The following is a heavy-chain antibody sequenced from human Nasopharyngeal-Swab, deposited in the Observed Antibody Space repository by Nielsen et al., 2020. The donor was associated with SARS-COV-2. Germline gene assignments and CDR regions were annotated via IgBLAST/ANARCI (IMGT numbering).Heavy chain of an antibody. D-gene: IGHD6-6*01. J-gene: IGHJ5*02. CDR1: GYTFTSYY. Sequence: ASVKVSCKASGYTFTSYYMHWVRQAPGQGLEWMGIINPSGGSTSYAQKFQGRVTMTRDTSTSTVYMELSSLRSEDTAVYYCAREIAARRDPGVGWFDPWGQGTLVTVSS. CDR2: INPSGGST. V-gene: IGHV1-46*01. CDR3: AREIAARRDPGVGWFDP.